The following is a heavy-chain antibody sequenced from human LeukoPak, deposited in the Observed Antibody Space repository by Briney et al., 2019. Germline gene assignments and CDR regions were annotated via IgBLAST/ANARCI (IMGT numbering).Heavy chain of an antibody. Sequence: PSETLSLTCTVSGGSISSSNYYWGWIRQPPGKGLQWIGNIYYSGGTYYNPSLKSRVTISVDTSKNQFSLKLSSVTAADTAVYYCARDDQGVNYDILTGYYRAAFGFDYWGQGTLVTVSS. J-gene: IGHJ4*02. V-gene: IGHV4-39*07. CDR1: GGSISSSNYY. CDR3: ARDDQGVNYDILTGYYRAAFGFDY. CDR2: IYYSGGT. D-gene: IGHD3-9*01.